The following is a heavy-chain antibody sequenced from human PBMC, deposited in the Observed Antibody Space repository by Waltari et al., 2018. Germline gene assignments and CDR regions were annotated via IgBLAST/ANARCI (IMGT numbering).Heavy chain of an antibody. V-gene: IGHV3-33*01. CDR1: GFTFSSYG. D-gene: IGHD6-13*01. CDR3: ARERVAAAAQHDYYGMDV. CDR2: IWYDGSNK. J-gene: IGHJ6*02. Sequence: QVQLVESGGGVVQPGRSLRLSCAASGFTFSSYGMHWVRQAPGTGLERVAVIWYDGSNKYYADSVKGRFTISRDNSKNTLYLQMNSLRAEDTAVYYCARERVAAAAQHDYYGMDVWGQGTTVTVSS.